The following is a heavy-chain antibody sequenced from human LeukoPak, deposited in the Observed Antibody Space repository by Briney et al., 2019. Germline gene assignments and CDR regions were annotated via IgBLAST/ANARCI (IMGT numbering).Heavy chain of an antibody. V-gene: IGHV4-59*01. CDR3: ARERQVEMATITVFDI. J-gene: IGHJ3*02. CDR2: IYYSGST. CDR1: GGSISSYY. D-gene: IGHD5-24*01. Sequence: KPSETLSLTCTVSGGSISSYYWSWIRQPPGKGLEWIGYIYYSGSTNYNPSLKSRVTISVDTSKNQLSLKLSSVTAADTAVYYCARERQVEMATITVFDIWGQGTMVTVSS.